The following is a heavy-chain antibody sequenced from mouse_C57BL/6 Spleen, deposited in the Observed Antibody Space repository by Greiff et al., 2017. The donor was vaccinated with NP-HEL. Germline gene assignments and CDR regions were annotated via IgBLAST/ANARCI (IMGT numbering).Heavy chain of an antibody. CDR2: INPSTGGT. J-gene: IGHJ2*01. CDR1: GYSFTGYY. V-gene: IGHV1-42*01. CDR3: ARSIDGYSFDY. Sequence: VQLKESGPELVKPGASVKISCKASGYSFTGYYMNWVKQSPEKSLEWIGEINPSTGGTTYNQKFKAKATLTVDKSSSTAYMQLKSLTSEDSAVYYCARSIDGYSFDYWGQGTTLTVSS. D-gene: IGHD2-3*01.